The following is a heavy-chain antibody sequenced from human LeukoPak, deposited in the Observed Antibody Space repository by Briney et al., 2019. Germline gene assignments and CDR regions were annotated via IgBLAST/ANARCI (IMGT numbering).Heavy chain of an antibody. D-gene: IGHD3-3*01. CDR2: IRVSGYST. Sequence: HPGASLRLSCAASGFTFSTSAMGWVRQAPGKGLEWVSGIRVSGYSTYYAESVKGRFTISRDNSKNTLYLQMNSLRAEDTAVYHCAKIFGVVMLTEFDYWGQGTVVTVSS. CDR1: GFTFSTSA. CDR3: AKIFGVVMLTEFDY. J-gene: IGHJ4*02. V-gene: IGHV3-23*01.